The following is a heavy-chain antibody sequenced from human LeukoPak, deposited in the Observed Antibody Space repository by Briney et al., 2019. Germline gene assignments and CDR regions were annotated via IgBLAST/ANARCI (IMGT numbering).Heavy chain of an antibody. D-gene: IGHD3-9*01. CDR1: GFTFSSST. CDR3: ARDSWDILTGYYSHYLDY. V-gene: IGHV3-30*04. J-gene: IGHJ4*02. Sequence: GGSLRLSCAATGFTFSSSTMHWVRLAPGKGLEWVAIVSYDGTDKHYADSVKGRFTISRDNSKNMIYLQMNSLRVEDTAVYYCARDSWDILTGYYSHYLDYWGQGTLVTVSS. CDR2: VSYDGTDK.